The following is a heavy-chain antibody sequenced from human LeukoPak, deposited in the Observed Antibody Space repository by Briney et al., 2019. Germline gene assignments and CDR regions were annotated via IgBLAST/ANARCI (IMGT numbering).Heavy chain of an antibody. D-gene: IGHD6-13*01. V-gene: IGHV4-59*01. CDR1: GGSISSYY. CDR2: IYYSGST. J-gene: IGHJ3*02. CDR3: ARAGNSSSLSAFDI. Sequence: SETLSLTCTVSGGSISSYYWSWIRQPPGKGLEWIGYIYYSGSTNYNPSLKSRVTISVDTSKNQFSLTLSSVTAADTAVYYCARAGNSSSLSAFDIWGQGTMVTVSS.